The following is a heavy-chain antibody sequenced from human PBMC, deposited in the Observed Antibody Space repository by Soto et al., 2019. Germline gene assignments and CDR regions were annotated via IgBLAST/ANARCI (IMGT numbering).Heavy chain of an antibody. Sequence: LRLSCAASGFTFSSYGMHWVRQAPGKGLEWVAVISYDGSNKYYADSVKGRFTISRDNSKNTLYLQMNSLRAEDTAVYYCAKSLFDYYDSSPAYYWGQGTLVTVSS. V-gene: IGHV3-30*18. CDR2: ISYDGSNK. CDR3: AKSLFDYYDSSPAYY. D-gene: IGHD3-22*01. J-gene: IGHJ4*02. CDR1: GFTFSSYG.